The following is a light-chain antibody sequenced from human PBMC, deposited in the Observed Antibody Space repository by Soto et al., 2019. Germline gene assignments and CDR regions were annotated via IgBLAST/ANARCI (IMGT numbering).Light chain of an antibody. CDR3: QQYGNTPCT. J-gene: IGKJ1*01. V-gene: IGKV3-20*01. CDR1: QSVSSNY. CDR2: AAS. Sequence: EIVLTQSLGTLSLSPGERATLSCRASQSVSSNYLAWCQQKPGQAPRLLIYAASSRATGIPDRFSGSGSGKDFTLIIIRLEPEDFAIYYCQQYGNTPCTYGQGTKVDIK.